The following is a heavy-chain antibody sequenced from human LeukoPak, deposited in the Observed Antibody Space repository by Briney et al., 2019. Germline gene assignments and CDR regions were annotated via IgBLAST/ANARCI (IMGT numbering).Heavy chain of an antibody. J-gene: IGHJ6*04. D-gene: IGHD1-26*01. Sequence: SQTLSLTCTVFGGSISSGSYYWSWIRQPAGKGLEWIGRIYTSGSTNYNPSLKSRVTISVDTSKNQFSLKLSSVTAADTAVYYCARRGLGAGMDVWGKGTTVTVSS. CDR1: GGSISSGSYY. CDR3: ARRGLGAGMDV. V-gene: IGHV4-61*02. CDR2: IYTSGST.